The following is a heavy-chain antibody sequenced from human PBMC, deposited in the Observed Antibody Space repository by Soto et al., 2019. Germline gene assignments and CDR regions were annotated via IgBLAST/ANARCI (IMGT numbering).Heavy chain of an antibody. CDR3: AKSGLEIRYGLVPLPVDY. Sequence: QVQLVESGGGVVQPGRSLRLSCAASGFTFSSYGMHWVRQAPGKGVEWVAVISYDGSNKYYADSVKGRFTISRDNSKNTLYLQMNSLRAEDTAVYYCAKSGLEIRYGLVPLPVDYWGQGTLVTVSS. V-gene: IGHV3-30*18. D-gene: IGHD2-2*01. CDR2: ISYDGSNK. J-gene: IGHJ4*02. CDR1: GFTFSSYG.